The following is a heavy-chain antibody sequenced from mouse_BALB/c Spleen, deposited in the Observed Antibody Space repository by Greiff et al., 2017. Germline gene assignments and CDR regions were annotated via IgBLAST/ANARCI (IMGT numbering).Heavy chain of an antibody. Sequence: QVQLQQSGAELAKPGASVKMSCKASGYTFTSYWMHWVNQRPGQGLEWIGYINPSTGYTEYNQKFKDKATLTADKSSSTAYMQLSSLTSEDSAVYYCARKTVRYAMDYWGQGTSVTVSS. CDR3: ARKTVRYAMDY. CDR1: GYTFTSYW. V-gene: IGHV1-7*01. J-gene: IGHJ4*01. CDR2: INPSTGYT. D-gene: IGHD6-1*01.